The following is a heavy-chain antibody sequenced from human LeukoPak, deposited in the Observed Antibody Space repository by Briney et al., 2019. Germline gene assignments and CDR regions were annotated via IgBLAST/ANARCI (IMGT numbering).Heavy chain of an antibody. CDR3: ARGADFWSGPNWFDP. CDR2: IIPIFGTA. Sequence: ASVKVSCKASGGTFSSYAISWVRQAPGQGLEWMGGIIPIFGTANYAQKFQGRVTITADESTSTAYMELSSLRSEDTAVYYCARGADFWSGPNWFDPWGQGTLVTVSS. J-gene: IGHJ5*02. V-gene: IGHV1-69*13. CDR1: GGTFSSYA. D-gene: IGHD3-3*01.